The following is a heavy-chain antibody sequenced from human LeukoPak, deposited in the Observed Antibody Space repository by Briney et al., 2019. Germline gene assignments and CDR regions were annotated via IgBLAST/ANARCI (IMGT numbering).Heavy chain of an antibody. D-gene: IGHD3-16*01. J-gene: IGHJ4*02. Sequence: GGSLRLSCIVSGIPFSDAWMSWVRQAPGQGLEWVGRMRSKRGGGTTDYAAPVKGRFTISRDDSRNTLYLQMDSLQIEDTAVYYCTWMTTFFTVDFWGQRTRVTVSS. CDR1: GIPFSDAW. V-gene: IGHV3-15*01. CDR3: TWMTTFFTVDF. CDR2: MRSKRGGGTT.